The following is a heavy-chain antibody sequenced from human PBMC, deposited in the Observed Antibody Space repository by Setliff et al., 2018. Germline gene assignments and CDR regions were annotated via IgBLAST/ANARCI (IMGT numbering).Heavy chain of an antibody. CDR2: IYASGST. J-gene: IGHJ4*02. V-gene: IGHV4-61*02. CDR1: GGSISSGSYY. Sequence: TLSLTCTVSGGSISSGSYYWSWIRQPAGKGLEWIGRIYASGSTEYNPSLGSRVTISVDTSRNQFSLQLSSVTSADTAIYYCTKGRVGLAARAGDWGQGTLVTVSS. CDR3: TKGRVGLAARAGD. D-gene: IGHD1-26*01.